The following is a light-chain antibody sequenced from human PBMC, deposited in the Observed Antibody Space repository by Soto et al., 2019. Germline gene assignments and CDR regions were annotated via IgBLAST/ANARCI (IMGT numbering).Light chain of an antibody. CDR3: SSYTSSSPVV. Sequence: QSVLTQPASGSGYPGQSITISCTGTSSDVGAYNSVSWFQQHPGKAPKLIIYDVSNRPSGVSNRFSGSKSGNTASLTISGLQAEDEADYYCSSYTSSSPVVFGGGTQLTVL. CDR1: SSDVGAYNS. J-gene: IGLJ2*01. V-gene: IGLV2-14*01. CDR2: DVS.